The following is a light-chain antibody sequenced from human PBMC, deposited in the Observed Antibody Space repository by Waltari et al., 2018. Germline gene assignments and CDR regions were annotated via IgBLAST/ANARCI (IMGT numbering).Light chain of an antibody. J-gene: IGKJ2*01. CDR1: QDISNY. V-gene: IGKV1-33*01. CDR3: QQYDNLPSYT. Sequence: DIQMTPSPSSLSASVGDRVTPHCQASQDISNYLNWYQQKPGKAPKLLIYDASNLETGVPSRFSGSGSGTDFTFTISSLQPEDIATYYCQQYDNLPSYTFGQGTKLEIK. CDR2: DAS.